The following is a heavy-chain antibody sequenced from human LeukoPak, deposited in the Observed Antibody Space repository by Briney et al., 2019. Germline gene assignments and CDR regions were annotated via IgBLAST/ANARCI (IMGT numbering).Heavy chain of an antibody. CDR3: ARGVIAAGGNDFDY. CDR2: IYYSGST. J-gene: IGHJ4*02. CDR1: GGSISSSSYY. Sequence: PSETLSLTCTVSGGSISSSSYYWGWIRQPPGKGLEWIGSIYYSGSTYYNPSLKSRVTMSVDTSNNQLSLKVISVTAADTAVYYCARGVIAAGGNDFDYWGQGTLVTVSS. D-gene: IGHD6-13*01. V-gene: IGHV4-39*07.